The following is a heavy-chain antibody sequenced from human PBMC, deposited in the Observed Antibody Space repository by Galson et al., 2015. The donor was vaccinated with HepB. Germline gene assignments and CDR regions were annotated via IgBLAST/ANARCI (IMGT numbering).Heavy chain of an antibody. D-gene: IGHD2-2*01. J-gene: IGHJ4*02. CDR3: ARDMHDFAYYFDY. Sequence: QGFKGRFVFSLDTSVSTAYLQISSLKAEDTAVYYCARDMHDFAYYFDYWGQGTLVTVSS. V-gene: IGHV7-4-1*02.